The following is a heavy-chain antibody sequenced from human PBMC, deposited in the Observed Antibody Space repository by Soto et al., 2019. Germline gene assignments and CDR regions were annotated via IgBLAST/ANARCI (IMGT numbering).Heavy chain of an antibody. J-gene: IGHJ4*02. CDR1: DYTFSSYG. V-gene: IGHV1-18*01. CDR2: ISAYNGNT. CDR3: ARSIAAAVDLDY. D-gene: IGHD6-13*01. Sequence: QVQLGQSGAEVKKPGASVKVSCKASDYTFSSYGISWVRQAPGQGLEWMGWISAYNGNTNYAQKLQGRVTMTTDTSTSTAYMEVRSLRSDDTAVYYCARSIAAAVDLDYWGQGTLVTVSS.